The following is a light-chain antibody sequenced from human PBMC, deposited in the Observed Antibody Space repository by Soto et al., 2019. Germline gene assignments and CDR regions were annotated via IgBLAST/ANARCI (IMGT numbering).Light chain of an antibody. CDR1: QSIDTA. J-gene: IGKJ2*01. CDR3: QQYARFLT. Sequence: DIQMTQSPSTLSASVGDRVTITCRASQSIDTALAWYQQKPGKAPNLLIYRASNLESGVPSRFSGSGSGTEFTLAISSLQPDDFATYYCQQYARFLTFGQGTKLEIK. CDR2: RAS. V-gene: IGKV1-5*03.